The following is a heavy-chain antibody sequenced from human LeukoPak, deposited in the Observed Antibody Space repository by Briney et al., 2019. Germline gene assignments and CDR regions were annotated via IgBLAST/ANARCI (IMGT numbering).Heavy chain of an antibody. Sequence: GGSLRLSCAASGFTFSSYSMNWVRQAPGKGLEWVSSISSSSSYIYYAESVKGRFTISRDDAKDSVSLQMNSLRAEDTAVYYCARDVGYFRFDYWGQGTLVTVSS. J-gene: IGHJ4*02. D-gene: IGHD5-18*01. CDR3: ARDVGYFRFDY. CDR2: ISSSSSYI. V-gene: IGHV3-21*06. CDR1: GFTFSSYS.